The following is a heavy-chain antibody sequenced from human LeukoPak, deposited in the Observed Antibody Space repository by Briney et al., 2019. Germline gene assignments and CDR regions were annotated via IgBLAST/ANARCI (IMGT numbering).Heavy chain of an antibody. CDR1: GFTFSNYA. J-gene: IGHJ3*02. Sequence: GGSLRLSCAASGFTFSNYAMSWVRQAPGKGLEWVSTISGSGSSTHYADSVKGRFTISRDNSRNTLYLQMDSLRAEDSAVYYCAKDPPRGSGDAFDIWGQGTRVTVSA. CDR3: AKDPPRGSGDAFDI. CDR2: ISGSGSST. D-gene: IGHD2-15*01. V-gene: IGHV3-23*01.